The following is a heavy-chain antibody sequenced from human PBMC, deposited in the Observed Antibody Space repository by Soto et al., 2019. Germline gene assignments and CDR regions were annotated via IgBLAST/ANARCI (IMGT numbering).Heavy chain of an antibody. CDR1: GFDFSTYW. CDR2: INSDGSGT. J-gene: IGHJ4*02. D-gene: IGHD3-10*01. V-gene: IGHV3-74*01. Sequence: EVQLVESGGGLVQPGGSLRLSCAASGFDFSTYWMHWVRQVPGKGPVWLSRINSDGSGTGYADAVKGRFTISRDNAKKRVYLQMNSLRVEDTALSYCVEAAGAGTVYWGQGTPVTVSS. CDR3: VEAAGAGTVY.